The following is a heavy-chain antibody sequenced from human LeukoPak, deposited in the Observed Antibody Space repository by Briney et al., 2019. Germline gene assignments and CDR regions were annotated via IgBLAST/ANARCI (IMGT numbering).Heavy chain of an antibody. J-gene: IGHJ4*02. V-gene: IGHV4-39*01. CDR1: GGSLSSTSSY. CDR3: ARYYYDSSGYYYPVDY. CDR2: IGYSGAT. Sequence: SGTPSLTCTVSGGSLSSTSSYGGWIRQPPGKGLEWIGSIGYSGATYYNPSLKSRVTISVETSKNQFSLGLSSVTAADTAVYYCARYYYDSSGYYYPVDYWGQGTLVTVSS. D-gene: IGHD3-22*01.